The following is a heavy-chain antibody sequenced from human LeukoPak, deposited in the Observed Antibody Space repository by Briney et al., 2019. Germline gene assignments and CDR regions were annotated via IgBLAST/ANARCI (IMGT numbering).Heavy chain of an antibody. Sequence: SETLSLTCAVYGGSFSGYYWSWIRQPPGKGLEWIGEINHSGSTNYNPSLKSRVTISVDTSKNQFSLKLSSVTAADTAVYYCARGSAFDILGQGTMVTVSS. CDR2: INHSGST. CDR3: ARGSAFDI. V-gene: IGHV4-34*01. J-gene: IGHJ3*02. CDR1: GGSFSGYY.